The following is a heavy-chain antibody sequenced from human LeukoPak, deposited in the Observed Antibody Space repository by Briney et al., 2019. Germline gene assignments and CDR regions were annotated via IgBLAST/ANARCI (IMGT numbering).Heavy chain of an antibody. CDR3: AKARTALRFLGWYPRLGMDV. V-gene: IGHV3-23*01. Sequence: SGGSLRLSCAASGFTFSSYAMSWVRQAPGKGLEWVSAISGSGGSTYYADSVKGRFTISRDNSKNTLYLQMNSLRAEDTAVYYCAKARTALRFLGWYPRLGMDVWGQGTTVTVSS. D-gene: IGHD3-3*01. J-gene: IGHJ6*02. CDR1: GFTFSSYA. CDR2: ISGSGGST.